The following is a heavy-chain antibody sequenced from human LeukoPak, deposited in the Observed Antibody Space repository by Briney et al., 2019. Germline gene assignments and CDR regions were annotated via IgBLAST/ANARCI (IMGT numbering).Heavy chain of an antibody. CDR3: AKVTKTIFGVVIDWDDAFDI. V-gene: IGHV3-7*03. CDR2: IKQDGSEK. CDR1: GFTFSSYW. D-gene: IGHD3-3*01. J-gene: IGHJ3*02. Sequence: GGSLRLSCAASGFTFSSYWMSWVRQAPGKGLEWVANIKQDGSEKYYVDSVKGRFTISRDNSKNTLYLQMNSLRAEDTAVYYCAKVTKTIFGVVIDWDDAFDIWGQGTMVTVSS.